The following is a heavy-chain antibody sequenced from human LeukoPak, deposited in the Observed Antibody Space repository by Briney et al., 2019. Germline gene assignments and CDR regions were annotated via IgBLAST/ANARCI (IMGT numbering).Heavy chain of an antibody. Sequence: PSETLSPTCTVSGGSISNYYCSWIRQPPGKGLEWIGYIYYSGSTNYNPSLRSRVTISMDTSKNQFSLKLSSVTAADTAVYYCATERDYGDFILWGQGTLVTVSS. V-gene: IGHV4-59*01. D-gene: IGHD4-17*01. CDR2: IYYSGST. CDR1: GGSISNYY. CDR3: ATERDYGDFIL. J-gene: IGHJ4*02.